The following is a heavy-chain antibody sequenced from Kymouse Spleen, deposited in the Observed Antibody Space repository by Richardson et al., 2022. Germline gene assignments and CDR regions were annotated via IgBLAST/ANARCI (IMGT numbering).Heavy chain of an antibody. V-gene: IGHV4-34*01. CDR2: INHSGST. CDR1: GGSFSGYY. Sequence: QVQLQQWGAGLLKPSETLSLTCAVYGGSFSGYYWSWIRQPPGKGLEWIGEINHSGSTNYNPSLKSRVTISVDTSKNQFSLKLSSVTAADTAVYYCARSHPPVGYYFDYWGQGTLVTVSS. CDR3: ARSHPPVGYYFDY. D-gene: IGHD4-23*01. J-gene: IGHJ4*02.